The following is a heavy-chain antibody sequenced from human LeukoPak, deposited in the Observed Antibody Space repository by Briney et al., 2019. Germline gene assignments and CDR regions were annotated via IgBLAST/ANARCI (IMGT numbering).Heavy chain of an antibody. CDR2: INHSGST. Sequence: PSETLSLTCAVYGRSFSGYYWSWIRQPPGKGLEWIGEINHSGSTNYNPSLKSRVTISVDTSKNQFSLKLSSVAAADTAVYYCARGRAYCGGDCYAPKYYFDYWGQGTLVTVSS. V-gene: IGHV4-34*01. CDR3: ARGRAYCGGDCYAPKYYFDY. J-gene: IGHJ4*02. CDR1: GRSFSGYY. D-gene: IGHD2-21*02.